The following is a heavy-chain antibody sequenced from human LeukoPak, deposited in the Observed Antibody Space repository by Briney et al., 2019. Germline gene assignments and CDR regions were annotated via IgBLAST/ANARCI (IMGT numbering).Heavy chain of an antibody. CDR2: INHSGST. CDR3: AREEYSSSWYLPFDY. V-gene: IGHV4-34*01. CDR1: GGSFSGYY. D-gene: IGHD6-13*01. Sequence: SETLSLTCAVYGGSFSGYYWSWIRQPPGKGLEWIGEINHSGSTNYNPSLKSRVTISVDTSKNQFSLKLSSVTAADTAVYYCAREEYSSSWYLPFDYWGQGTLVTVSS. J-gene: IGHJ4*02.